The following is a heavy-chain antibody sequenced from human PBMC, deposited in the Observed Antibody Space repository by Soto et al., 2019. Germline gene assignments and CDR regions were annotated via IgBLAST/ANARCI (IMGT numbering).Heavy chain of an antibody. CDR1: GSSFDRFA. J-gene: IGHJ6*02. D-gene: IGHD4-17*01. Sequence: ASVKVSCKASGSSFDRFAIHWVRQAPGQRLEWMGWINAYNGDTNYAQKLQGRVTMTTDTSTSTAYMELRSLRSDDTAVYYCARLMTTVTSAYYYYYGMDVWGQGTTVTVSS. CDR2: INAYNGDT. CDR3: ARLMTTVTSAYYYYYGMDV. V-gene: IGHV1-18*01.